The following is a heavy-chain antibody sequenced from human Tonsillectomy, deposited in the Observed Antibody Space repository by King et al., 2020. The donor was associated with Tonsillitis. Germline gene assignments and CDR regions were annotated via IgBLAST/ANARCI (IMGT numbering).Heavy chain of an antibody. CDR3: AKGYDFWSGSYSNWFDP. V-gene: IGHV3-23*04. D-gene: IGHD3-3*01. J-gene: IGHJ5*02. CDR1: GFTFSSYA. Sequence: VQLVESGGALVQPGGSLRRSCAAYGFTFSSYAMTWVRQAPGKGLEWVSAISGGVGSTYYADSVKGRFTISRDNSKNTLYLQMNSLRAEDTAVYYCAKGYDFWSGSYSNWFDPWGQGTLVTVSS. CDR2: ISGGVGST.